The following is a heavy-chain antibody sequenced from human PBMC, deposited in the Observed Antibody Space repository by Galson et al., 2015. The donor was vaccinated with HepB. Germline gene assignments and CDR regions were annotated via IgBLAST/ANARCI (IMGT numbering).Heavy chain of an antibody. CDR1: GFTFSNVW. V-gene: IGHV3-15*07. CDR3: TPDPRSGYNDY. CDR2: IKTIGDGGTT. J-gene: IGHJ4*02. Sequence: SLRLSCAASGFTFSNVWMNWVRQAPGKGLEWVGRIKTIGDGGTTDYAAPVKGRFTISRDDAKNTLYLQMNSLKSEDTAVYHCTPDPRSGYNDYWGQGTLVTVSS. D-gene: IGHD3-22*01.